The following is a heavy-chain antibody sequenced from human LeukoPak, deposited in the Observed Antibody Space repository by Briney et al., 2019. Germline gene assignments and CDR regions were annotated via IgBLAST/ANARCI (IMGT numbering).Heavy chain of an antibody. CDR1: GFAFSTYD. Sequence: GGSLRLSCAASGFAFSTYDMHWVRQSTGKGLEWVSSIDIAGDTYYLGSVKGRFTISRENAKNSLYLQMNSLRAGDTAVYYCARGLPGGLDPWGQGTLVTVSS. J-gene: IGHJ5*02. CDR2: IDIAGDT. V-gene: IGHV3-13*04. CDR3: ARGLPGGLDP. D-gene: IGHD4-11*01.